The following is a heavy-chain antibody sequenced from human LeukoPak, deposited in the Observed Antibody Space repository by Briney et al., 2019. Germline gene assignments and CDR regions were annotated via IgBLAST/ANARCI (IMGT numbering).Heavy chain of an antibody. J-gene: IGHJ4*02. CDR2: VSSGSGYI. CDR3: ARGGRSLPFDY. V-gene: IGHV3-21*06. D-gene: IGHD4-17*01. Sequence: GGSLRLSCAASGFTFSSYSMNWVRQAPGKGLEWVSSVSSGSGYISYADSVKGRFTISRDNAKNSLYLQMNSLRAEDTAVYYCARGGRSLPFDYWGQGTLVTVSS. CDR1: GFTFSSYS.